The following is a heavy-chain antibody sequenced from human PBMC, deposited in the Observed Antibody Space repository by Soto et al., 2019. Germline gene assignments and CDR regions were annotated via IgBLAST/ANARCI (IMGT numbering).Heavy chain of an antibody. CDR1: GYTFTSYA. Sequence: GASVKVSCKASGYTFTSYAMHWVRQAPGQRLEWMGWINAGNGNTKYSQKFQGRVTITRDTSASTAYMELSSLRSEDTAVYYCARDPAGYYDFWSGYSSWGQGTLVTVSS. CDR3: ARDPAGYYDFWSGYSS. J-gene: IGHJ4*02. V-gene: IGHV1-3*01. CDR2: INAGNGNT. D-gene: IGHD3-3*01.